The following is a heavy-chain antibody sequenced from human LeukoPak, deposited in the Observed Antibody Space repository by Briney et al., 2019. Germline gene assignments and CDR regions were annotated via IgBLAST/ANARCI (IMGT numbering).Heavy chain of an antibody. CDR3: AREDIAARPFDY. CDR2: IIPIFGTA. CDR1: GGTFSSYA. Sequence: SVKVSCKASGGTFSSYAISWVRQAPGQGLEWMGGIIPIFGTANYAQKFQGRVTITTDESTSTAYMELSRLRSDDTAVYYCAREDIAARPFDYWGQGTLVTVSS. J-gene: IGHJ4*02. V-gene: IGHV1-69*05. D-gene: IGHD6-6*01.